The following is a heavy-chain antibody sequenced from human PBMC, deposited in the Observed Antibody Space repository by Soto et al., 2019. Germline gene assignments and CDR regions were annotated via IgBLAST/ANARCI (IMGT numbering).Heavy chain of an antibody. D-gene: IGHD3-3*01. CDR3: VRDLYDFWSGYYPRYYGMDV. V-gene: IGHV1-46*01. Sequence: ASVKVSCKASGYTFTSYYMHWVRQAPGQGLEWMGIINPSGGSTSYAQKFQGRVTMTRDTSTSTVYMELSSLRSEDTAVYYCVRDLYDFWSGYYPRYYGMDVWGQGTTVTVSS. CDR1: GYTFTSYY. J-gene: IGHJ6*02. CDR2: INPSGGST.